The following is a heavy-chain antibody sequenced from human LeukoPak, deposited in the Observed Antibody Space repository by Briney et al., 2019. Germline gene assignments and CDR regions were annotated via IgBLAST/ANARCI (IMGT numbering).Heavy chain of an antibody. Sequence: GGSLRLSCAASGFSFSNHGMHWVRQAPGKRLEWVAVIWDDGNNKRYANSVNGRFTISRDNSENTLYLQMNGLTAEDTAMYYCARDSYQDYYGRLGPWGQGTLVIVSS. CDR3: ARDSYQDYYGRLGP. V-gene: IGHV3-33*01. D-gene: IGHD3-10*01. J-gene: IGHJ5*02. CDR2: IWDDGNNK. CDR1: GFSFSNHG.